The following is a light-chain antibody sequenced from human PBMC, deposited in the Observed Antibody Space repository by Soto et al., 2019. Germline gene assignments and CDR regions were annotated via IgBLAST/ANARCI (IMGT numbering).Light chain of an antibody. V-gene: IGKV1-5*03. CDR1: QTIDSC. J-gene: IGKJ1*01. CDR2: KAS. Sequence: DIQMTQSPSTLSASVGDRVTITCRASQTIDSCLAWYQQRPGKPPNLLIYKASTLPSGVPSRFSGSGSGTEFTLTINSLQPDDFATYYCQQYHIYSRTFGQGTKVDI. CDR3: QQYHIYSRT.